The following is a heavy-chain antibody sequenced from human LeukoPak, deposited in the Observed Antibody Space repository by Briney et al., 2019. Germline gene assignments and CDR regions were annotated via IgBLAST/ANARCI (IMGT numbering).Heavy chain of an antibody. V-gene: IGHV1-18*01. CDR3: ARDSVAMSTIRDFGY. CDR2: ISAYNGDT. CDR1: GYTFTSYG. D-gene: IGHD5-24*01. J-gene: IGHJ4*02. Sequence: GSVRSSCKASGYTFTSYGFSWVRQAPGRGLEWMGWISAYNGDTNYAQKLQGRVTMTTDTSTSTAYMELRSLRSDDTAVYYCARDSVAMSTIRDFGYWGQGNLLTVSS.